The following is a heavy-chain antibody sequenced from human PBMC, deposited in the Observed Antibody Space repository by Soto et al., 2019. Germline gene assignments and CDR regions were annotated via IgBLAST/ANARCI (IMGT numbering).Heavy chain of an antibody. D-gene: IGHD3-22*01. V-gene: IGHV4-34*01. CDR2: INHSGST. J-gene: IGHJ4*02. CDR3: AKGRYYYDSSGYPFPDY. Sequence: SETLSLTCAVYGGSFRGYYCSWIRQPPGKGLEWIGEINHSGSTNYNPSLKSRVTISVDTSKNQFSLKLSSVTAADTAVYYCAKGRYYYDSSGYPFPDYWGQGTLVTVSS. CDR1: GGSFRGYY.